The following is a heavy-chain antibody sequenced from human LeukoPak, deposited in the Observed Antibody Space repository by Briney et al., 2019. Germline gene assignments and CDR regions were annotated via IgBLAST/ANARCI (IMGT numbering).Heavy chain of an antibody. V-gene: IGHV3-7*01. J-gene: IGHJ4*02. Sequence: PGGSLRLSCAASGFTFSSYWLSWLRQAPGKGLEWVANIKQDGSEKYYVDSVKGRFTISRDNAKNSLYLQMNSLRAEDTAVYYCARVSLFLVPGIAAPPYYFDYWGQGTLVTVSS. CDR1: GFTFSSYW. D-gene: IGHD6-13*01. CDR2: IKQDGSEK. CDR3: ARVSLFLVPGIAAPPYYFDY.